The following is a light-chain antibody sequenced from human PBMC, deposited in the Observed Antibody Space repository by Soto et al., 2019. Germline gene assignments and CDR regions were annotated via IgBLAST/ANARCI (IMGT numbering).Light chain of an antibody. Sequence: EIVMTQSPATLSVSPGERATLSCRASQTVASNLAWYQQKTGQAPRLLIHGASTRATGVPVRFSGSGSGTEFTLTISSLQSEDFAVYYCQQYHNWPPQYTFGQGTKLQIK. CDR3: QQYHNWPPQYT. CDR2: GAS. V-gene: IGKV3-15*01. CDR1: QTVASN. J-gene: IGKJ2*01.